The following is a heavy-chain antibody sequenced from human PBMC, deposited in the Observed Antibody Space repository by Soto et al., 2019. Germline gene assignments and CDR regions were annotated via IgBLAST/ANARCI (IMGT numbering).Heavy chain of an antibody. D-gene: IGHD6-19*01. CDR2: IYHSGST. Sequence: PSETLSLTCAVSGGSISSSNWWSWVRQPPGKGLEWIGEIYHSGSTNYNPSPKSRVTISVDKSKNQFSLKLSSVTAADTAVYYCARDLKWLPNYYYYGMDVWGQGTTVTVSS. CDR3: ARDLKWLPNYYYYGMDV. CDR1: GGSISSSNW. J-gene: IGHJ6*02. V-gene: IGHV4-4*02.